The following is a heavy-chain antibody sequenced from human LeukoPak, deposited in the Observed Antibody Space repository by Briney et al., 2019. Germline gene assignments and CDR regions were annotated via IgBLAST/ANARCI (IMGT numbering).Heavy chain of an antibody. CDR3: ARVGSGWSD. Sequence: GGSLRLSCAASGFTFDDYAMHWVRQAPGKGLEWVSGISWNSGSIGYADSVKGRFTTSRDNAKNSLYLQMNSLRAEDMALYYCARVGSGWSDWGQGTLVTVSS. V-gene: IGHV3-9*03. D-gene: IGHD6-19*01. CDR1: GFTFDDYA. CDR2: ISWNSGSI. J-gene: IGHJ4*02.